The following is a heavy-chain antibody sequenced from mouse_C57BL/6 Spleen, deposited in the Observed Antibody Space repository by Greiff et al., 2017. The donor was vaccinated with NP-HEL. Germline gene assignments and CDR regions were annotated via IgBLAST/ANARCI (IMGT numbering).Heavy chain of an antibody. CDR3: ARDLRTTVVATDAMDY. Sequence: QVQLQQSGAELAKPGASVKLSCKASGYTFTSYWMHWVKQRPGQGLEWIGYINPSSGYTKYNQKFKDKATLTADKSSSTAYMQLSSLTYEDAAVYYCARDLRTTVVATDAMDYWGQGTSVTVSS. V-gene: IGHV1-7*01. D-gene: IGHD1-1*01. J-gene: IGHJ4*01. CDR2: INPSSGYT. CDR1: GYTFTSYW.